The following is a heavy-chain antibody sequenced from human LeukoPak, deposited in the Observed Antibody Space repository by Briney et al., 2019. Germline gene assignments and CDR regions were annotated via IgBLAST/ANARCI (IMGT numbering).Heavy chain of an antibody. Sequence: PGGSLRLSCAASGFTLSSYSMNWVRQAPGKGLEWVSSISSSSSYIYYADSVKGRFTISRDNAKNSLYLQMNSLRAEDTAVYYCARGSGSYYYYGMDVWGQGTTVTVSS. CDR1: GFTLSSYS. J-gene: IGHJ6*02. CDR2: ISSSSSYI. V-gene: IGHV3-21*01. CDR3: ARGSGSYYYYGMDV. D-gene: IGHD1-26*01.